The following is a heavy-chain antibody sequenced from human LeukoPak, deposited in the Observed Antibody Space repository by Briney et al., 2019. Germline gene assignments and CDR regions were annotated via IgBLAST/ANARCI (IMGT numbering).Heavy chain of an antibody. CDR2: IYSDGTT. V-gene: IGHV3-66*01. J-gene: IGHJ4*01. CDR1: GFNINYYY. CDR3: ARAQRPFEAPTGTVVMGFDY. Sequence: GGSLRLSCAASGFNINYYYMSWVRQSPGKGLGWDSVIYSDGTTYCKDSVKGRFTISRDNSKSTLYFQMTSLRAEDTAVYYCARAQRPFEAPTGTVVMGFDYWGHGTLVTVSS. D-gene: IGHD6-13*01.